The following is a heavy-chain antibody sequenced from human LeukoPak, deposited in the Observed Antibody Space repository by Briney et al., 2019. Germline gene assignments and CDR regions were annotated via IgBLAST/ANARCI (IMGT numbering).Heavy chain of an antibody. CDR2: IIPIFGTA. D-gene: IGHD4-17*01. Sequence: SVKVSCKASGGTFSSYAISWVRQAPGQGLEWMGGIIPIFGTANYAQKFQGRVTITADESTSTAYIELSSLRSEDTAVYYCARDQYGDYRPRFDPWGQGTLVTVSS. V-gene: IGHV1-69*13. CDR1: GGTFSSYA. J-gene: IGHJ5*02. CDR3: ARDQYGDYRPRFDP.